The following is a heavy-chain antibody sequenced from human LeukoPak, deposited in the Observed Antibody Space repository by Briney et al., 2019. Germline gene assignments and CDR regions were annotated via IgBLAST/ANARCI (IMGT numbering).Heavy chain of an antibody. CDR1: GGSFTDYY. CDR3: ARPYYYDSRIDP. Sequence: SETLSPTCTVSGGSFTDYYWGWIRQPPGKGLEWIAYMYYSGSTYYNPSLKSRVTMSADTSKNQLSLKLSSVTAADTAVYYCARPYYYDSRIDPWGQGILVTVSS. CDR2: MYYSGST. D-gene: IGHD3-22*01. V-gene: IGHV4-30-4*08. J-gene: IGHJ5*02.